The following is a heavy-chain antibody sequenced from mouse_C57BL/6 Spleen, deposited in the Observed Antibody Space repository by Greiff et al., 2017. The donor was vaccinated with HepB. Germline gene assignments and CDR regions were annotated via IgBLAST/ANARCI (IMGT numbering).Heavy chain of an antibody. J-gene: IGHJ4*01. CDR3: ARNGPYYYGSSYAMDY. V-gene: IGHV1-76*01. Sequence: QVQLQQSGAELVRPGASVKLSCKASGYTFTDYYINWVKQRPGQGLEWIARIYPGSGNTYYNEKFKGKATLTAEKSSSTAYMQLSSLTSEDSAVYFCARNGPYYYGSSYAMDYWGQGTSVTVSS. CDR2: IYPGSGNT. CDR1: GYTFTDYY. D-gene: IGHD1-1*01.